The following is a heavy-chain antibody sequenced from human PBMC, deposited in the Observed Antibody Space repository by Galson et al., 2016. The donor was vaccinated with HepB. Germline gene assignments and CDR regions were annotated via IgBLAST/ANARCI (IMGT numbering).Heavy chain of an antibody. Sequence: SLRLSCAASGFTFSSYAMHWVRQAPGKGLEWVAVISYDGSNKYYADSVKGRFTISRDNSKNTLYLQMNSLRAEDTAVYYCARDGIETYGSGSYYPYYFDYWGQGALVTVSS. CDR1: GFTFSSYA. CDR2: ISYDGSNK. D-gene: IGHD3-10*01. V-gene: IGHV3-30*04. J-gene: IGHJ4*02. CDR3: ARDGIETYGSGSYYPYYFDY.